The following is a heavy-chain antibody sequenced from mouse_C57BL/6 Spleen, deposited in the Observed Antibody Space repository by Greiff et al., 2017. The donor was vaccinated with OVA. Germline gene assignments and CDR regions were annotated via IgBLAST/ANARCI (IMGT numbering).Heavy chain of an antibody. J-gene: IGHJ1*03. CDR3: ARTLYYGSSARYFDV. Sequence: VQLQQSGAEPVRPGTSVKMSCKASGYTFTNYWIGWAKQRPGHGLEWIGDIYPGGGYTNYNEKFKGKATLTADKSSSTAYMQFSSLTSEDSAIYYCARTLYYGSSARYFDVWGTGTTVTVSS. V-gene: IGHV1-63*01. CDR1: GYTFTNYW. D-gene: IGHD1-1*01. CDR2: IYPGGGYT.